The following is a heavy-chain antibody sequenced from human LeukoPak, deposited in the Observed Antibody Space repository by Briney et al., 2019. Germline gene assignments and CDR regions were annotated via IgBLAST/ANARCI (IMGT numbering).Heavy chain of an antibody. D-gene: IGHD4-17*01. Sequence: SETLSLTCTVSGGSISSGGYYWSWIRQHPGKGLEWIGYIYYSGSTYYNPSLKSRVTISVDTSKNQFSLKLSSVTAADTAVYYCARVRTTVTTWYAFDIWGQGTMATVSS. CDR3: ARVRTTVTTWYAFDI. J-gene: IGHJ3*02. CDR2: IYYSGST. V-gene: IGHV4-31*03. CDR1: GGSISSGGYY.